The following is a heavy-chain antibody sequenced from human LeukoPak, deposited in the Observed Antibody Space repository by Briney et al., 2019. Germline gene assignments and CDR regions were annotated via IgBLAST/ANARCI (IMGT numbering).Heavy chain of an antibody. CDR2: IRYDGSNK. CDR3: AKDRNVVVVAATADY. Sequence: GGSLRLSCAASGFTFSRYGMHWVRQAPGKGLEGGAFIRYDGSNKYYAGSVNGRFTISRHNSNNTLYLQMNSLRAEDTAVYYCAKDRNVVVVAATADYWGQGTLVTVSS. CDR1: GFTFSRYG. D-gene: IGHD2-15*01. V-gene: IGHV3-30*02. J-gene: IGHJ4*02.